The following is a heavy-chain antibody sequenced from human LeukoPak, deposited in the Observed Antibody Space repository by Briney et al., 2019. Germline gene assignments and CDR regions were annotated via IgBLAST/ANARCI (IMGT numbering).Heavy chain of an antibody. V-gene: IGHV1-46*01. Sequence: ASVKVSCKASGYTFTGYYMHWVRQAPGQGLEWMGTINPSGGSTSYAQKFQGRLTVTRDMSTSTVYMELSSLGSEDTAVYYCARDRGVLRYFDWLFEFDYWGQGTLVTVSS. CDR1: GYTFTGYY. D-gene: IGHD3-9*01. CDR3: ARDRGVLRYFDWLFEFDY. CDR2: INPSGGST. J-gene: IGHJ4*02.